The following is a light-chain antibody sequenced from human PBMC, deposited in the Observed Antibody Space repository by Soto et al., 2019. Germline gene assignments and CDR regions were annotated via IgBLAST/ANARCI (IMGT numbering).Light chain of an antibody. J-gene: IGKJ3*01. CDR2: HAS. V-gene: IGKV3-11*01. Sequence: DIVLTQSPATLSLSPGERATLSCRASQSVSSYLAWYQQKPGQAPWLLIYHASNRATGIPARFSGSGSGTDFTLTISSLEPEDFAVYYCQQGSNWPPSFTFGPGTKVDIK. CDR3: QQGSNWPPSFT. CDR1: QSVSSY.